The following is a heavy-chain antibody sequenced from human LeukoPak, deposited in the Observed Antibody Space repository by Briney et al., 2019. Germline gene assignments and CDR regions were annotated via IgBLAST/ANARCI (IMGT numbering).Heavy chain of an antibody. CDR1: GGSFSGYY. Sequence: KPSETLSLTCAVYGGSFSGYYWSWIRQPPGKGLEWIGEINHSGSTNYNPSLKSRVTISVDTSKNQFSLKLSSVTAADTAVYYCANYYDSSGYYYLGAFDIWGQGTMVTVSS. CDR3: ANYYDSSGYYYLGAFDI. J-gene: IGHJ3*02. V-gene: IGHV4-34*01. CDR2: INHSGST. D-gene: IGHD3-22*01.